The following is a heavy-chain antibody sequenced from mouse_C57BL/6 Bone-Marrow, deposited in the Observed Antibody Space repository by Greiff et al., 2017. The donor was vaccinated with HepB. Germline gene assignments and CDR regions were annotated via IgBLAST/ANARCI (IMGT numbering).Heavy chain of an antibody. CDR1: GYTFTSYG. CDR3: ARWVLRGLY. D-gene: IGHD2-4*01. V-gene: IGHV1-81*01. CDR2: IYPRSGNT. J-gene: IGHJ2*01. Sequence: VHLVESGAELARPGASVKLSCKASGYTFTSYGISWVKQRTGQGLEWIGEIYPRSGNTYYNEKFKGKATLTADKSSSTAYMELRSLTSEDSAVYFCARWVLRGLYWGQGTTLTVSS.